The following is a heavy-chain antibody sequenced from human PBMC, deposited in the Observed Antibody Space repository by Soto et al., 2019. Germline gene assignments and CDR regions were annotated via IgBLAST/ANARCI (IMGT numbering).Heavy chain of an antibody. CDR1: GGSISSYY. CDR2: IYYSGST. CDR3: AIEWIWEPRRGDYYYYGMDV. J-gene: IGHJ6*02. D-gene: IGHD5-12*01. V-gene: IGHV4-59*01. Sequence: SETLTLTCAVSGGSISSYYWSWIRQPPGKGLEWIGYIYYSGSTNYNPSLKSRVTISVDTSKNQFSLKLSSVTAADTAVYYCAIEWIWEPRRGDYYYYGMDVWGQGTTVTVSS.